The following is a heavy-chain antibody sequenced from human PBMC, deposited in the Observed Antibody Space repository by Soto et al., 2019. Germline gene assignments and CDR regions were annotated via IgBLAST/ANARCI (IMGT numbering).Heavy chain of an antibody. J-gene: IGHJ6*02. CDR1: GYTFTSYY. Sequence: GASVKVSCKASGYTFTSYYMHWVRQAPGQGLEWMGIINPSGGSTSYAQKFQGRVTMTRDTSTSTVYMELSSLRSEDTAVYYCARDYYDSSGLGYYYYGMDVWGQGTTVTVSS. CDR2: INPSGGST. V-gene: IGHV1-46*01. D-gene: IGHD3-22*01. CDR3: ARDYYDSSGLGYYYYGMDV.